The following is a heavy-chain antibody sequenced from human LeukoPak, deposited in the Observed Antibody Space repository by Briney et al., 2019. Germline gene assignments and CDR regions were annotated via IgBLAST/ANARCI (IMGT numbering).Heavy chain of an antibody. CDR1: GFTFSRYS. J-gene: IGHJ5*02. D-gene: IGHD6-13*01. V-gene: IGHV3-21*01. CDR2: ITSSSSDM. Sequence: GGSPRLSCAASGFTFSRYSMNWVRQAPGKGLEWVSSITSSSSDMYYADSVKGRFTIFRDNARNSLYLQMSSLRAEDTAVYYCARDYSSSWYKGMNWFDPWGQGTLVTVSS. CDR3: ARDYSSSWYKGMNWFDP.